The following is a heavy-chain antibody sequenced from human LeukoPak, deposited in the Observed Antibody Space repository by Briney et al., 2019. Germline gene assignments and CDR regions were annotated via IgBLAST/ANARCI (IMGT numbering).Heavy chain of an antibody. CDR1: GGSISSYY. CDR2: IYYSGST. J-gene: IGHJ3*02. Sequence: PSETLSLTCTVSGGSISSYYWSWIRQPPGKGLEWIGYIYYSGSTNYNPSLKSRVTISVDTSKNQFSLKLSSVTAADTAVYYCARDLGYSGYGPTPDDAFYIWGQGTMVTVSS. CDR3: ARDLGYSGYGPTPDDAFYI. D-gene: IGHD5-12*01. V-gene: IGHV4-59*01.